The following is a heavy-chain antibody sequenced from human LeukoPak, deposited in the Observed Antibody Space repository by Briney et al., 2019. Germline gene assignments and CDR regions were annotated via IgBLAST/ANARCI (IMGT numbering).Heavy chain of an antibody. CDR1: GFTFSSYW. V-gene: IGHV3-74*01. CDR2: INPDGSST. D-gene: IGHD6-19*01. J-gene: IGHJ4*02. Sequence: GGSLRLSCAASGFTFSSYWMHWVRQAPGKGLVWVSRINPDGSSTTYADAVEGRFTISRDNAKNTVYLQMNSLRVEDTAVYYCASPNGRSVAGIDYWGQGTLVTVSS. CDR3: ASPNGRSVAGIDY.